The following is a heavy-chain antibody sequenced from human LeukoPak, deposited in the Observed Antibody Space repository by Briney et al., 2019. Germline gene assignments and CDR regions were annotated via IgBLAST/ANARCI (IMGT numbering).Heavy chain of an antibody. CDR3: ARASIAAAGTGFYDY. Sequence: GGSLRLSCAASGFTFSSYDMHWVRQATGKGLEWVSDIGTAGDTYYPGSVKGRFTISRENAKNSLYLQMNSLRAGDTAVYYCARASIAAAGTGFYDYWGQGTLVTVSS. CDR1: GFTFSSYD. J-gene: IGHJ4*02. V-gene: IGHV3-13*04. D-gene: IGHD6-13*01. CDR2: IGTAGDT.